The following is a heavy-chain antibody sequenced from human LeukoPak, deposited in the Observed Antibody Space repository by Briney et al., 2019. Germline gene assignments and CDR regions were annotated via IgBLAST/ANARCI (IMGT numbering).Heavy chain of an antibody. CDR3: ARELAVGGTWFDP. CDR2: ISYDGSNI. V-gene: IGHV3-30*03. D-gene: IGHD6-19*01. J-gene: IGHJ5*02. CDR1: GFTFSSYA. Sequence: GRSLRLSCAASGFTFSSYAMHWVRQAPGKGLEWVAVISYDGSNIYYGDSVKGRFTISRDNAKNTLYLQMNSLRAEDTAVYYCARELAVGGTWFDPWGQGTLVTVSS.